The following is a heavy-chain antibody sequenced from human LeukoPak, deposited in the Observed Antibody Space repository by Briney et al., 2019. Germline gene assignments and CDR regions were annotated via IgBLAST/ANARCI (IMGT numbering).Heavy chain of an antibody. V-gene: IGHV3-48*03. CDR3: ARSQAYSSSWDFYYYYYMDV. J-gene: IGHJ6*03. D-gene: IGHD6-13*01. Sequence: GGSLSLSCAASGFTFSSYEMNWVRQAPGKGLEWVSYISSSGSTIYYADSVKGRFTISRDNAKNSLYLQMNSLRAEDTAVYYCARSQAYSSSWDFYYYYYMDVWGKGTTVTVSS. CDR1: GFTFSSYE. CDR2: ISSSGSTI.